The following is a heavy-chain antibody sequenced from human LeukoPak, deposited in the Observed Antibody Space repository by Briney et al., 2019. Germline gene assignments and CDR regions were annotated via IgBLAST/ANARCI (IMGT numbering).Heavy chain of an antibody. CDR2: IYYSGST. V-gene: IGHV4-59*01. Sequence: PSETLSLTCTVSGGSISSYYWSWIRQPPGKGLEWIGYIYYSGSTNYNPSLKSRVTISVDTSKNQSSLKLSSVTAADTAVYYCARGDHYYGMDVWGQGTTVTVSS. CDR1: GGSISSYY. J-gene: IGHJ6*02. CDR3: ARGDHYYGMDV.